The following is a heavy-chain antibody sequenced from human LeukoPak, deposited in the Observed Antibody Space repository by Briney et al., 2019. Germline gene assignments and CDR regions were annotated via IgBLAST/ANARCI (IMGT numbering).Heavy chain of an antibody. V-gene: IGHV3-74*01. CDR2: INSDGSSA. D-gene: IGHD6-6*01. CDR3: VRDKFGTLICGSSWFDS. Sequence: GGSLRLSCAASRVTFRSDWMHAGHQAPGKGLVWVSRINSDGSSAIYADSVKGRFTFSRDNAKNTLYLQMNSLRAEDTAVYYCVRDKFGTLICGSSWFDSWGQGTLVTVSS. CDR1: RVTFRSDW. J-gene: IGHJ5*01.